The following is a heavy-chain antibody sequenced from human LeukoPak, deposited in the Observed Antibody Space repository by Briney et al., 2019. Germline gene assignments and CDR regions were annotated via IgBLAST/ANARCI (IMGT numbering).Heavy chain of an antibody. Sequence: GGSLRLSCSASGFTFDDYAMHWVRQAPGKGLEWVSGISWNSGSIGYADSVKGRFTISRDNAKNSLYLQMNSLRAEDTALYYCAKDKGYSYGSGGFDYWGQGTLVTVSS. D-gene: IGHD5-18*01. J-gene: IGHJ4*02. CDR3: AKDKGYSYGSGGFDY. V-gene: IGHV3-9*01. CDR1: GFTFDDYA. CDR2: ISWNSGSI.